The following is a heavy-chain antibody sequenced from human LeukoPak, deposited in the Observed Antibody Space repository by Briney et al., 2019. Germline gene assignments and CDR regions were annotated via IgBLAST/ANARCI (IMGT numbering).Heavy chain of an antibody. D-gene: IGHD6-13*01. CDR3: ARGRRDSSSWYRKRFDP. CDR2: INHSGST. CDR1: GGSFSGYY. Sequence: PSETLSLTCAVYGGSFSGYYWSWIRQPPGKGLEWIGEINHSGSTNYNPSLKSRVTISVDTSKNQFSLKLSSVTAADTAVYYCARGRRDSSSWYRKRFDPWGQGTLVTVSS. J-gene: IGHJ5*02. V-gene: IGHV4-34*01.